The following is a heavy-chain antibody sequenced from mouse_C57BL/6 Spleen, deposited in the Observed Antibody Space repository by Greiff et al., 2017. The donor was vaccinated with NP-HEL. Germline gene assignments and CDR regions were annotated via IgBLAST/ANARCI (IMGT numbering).Heavy chain of an antibody. Sequence: VKLQESGPELVKPGASVKISCKASGYAFSSSWMNWVKQRPGKGLEWIGRIYPGDGDTNYNGKFKGKATLTADKSSSTAYMQLSSLTSEDSAVYFCARIGSNYGFDYWGQGTTLTVSS. J-gene: IGHJ2*01. CDR3: ARIGSNYGFDY. CDR2: IYPGDGDT. V-gene: IGHV1-82*01. CDR1: GYAFSSSW. D-gene: IGHD2-5*01.